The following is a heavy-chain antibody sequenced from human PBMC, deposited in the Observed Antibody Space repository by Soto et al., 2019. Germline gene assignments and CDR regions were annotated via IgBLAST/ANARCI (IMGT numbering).Heavy chain of an antibody. CDR3: ARSVAVPGAHIDY. CDR1: GGSISGSY. J-gene: IGHJ4*02. CDR2: VYYTGST. Sequence: SETLSLTCRVSGGSISGSYWSWIRQSPGKGLEWLGYVYYTGSTNYSPSLRSRVGISVDTSKNEFSLRLSSVTAADTAVYFCARSVAVPGAHIDYWGQGTQVTVS. V-gene: IGHV4-59*01. D-gene: IGHD6-19*01.